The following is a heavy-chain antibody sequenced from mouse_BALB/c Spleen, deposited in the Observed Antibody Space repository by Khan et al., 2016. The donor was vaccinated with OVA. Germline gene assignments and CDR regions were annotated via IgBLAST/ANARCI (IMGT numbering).Heavy chain of an antibody. CDR3: ARDGSRYNYAMDY. Sequence: EVQLVESGPGLVNPSQSLSLTCTVTGYSITSDYAWNWIRQFPGNKLEWMGYINYSGSTNYNPALKSRISITRDTSKNQFFLQLNSVTTEDTATYYCARDGSRYNYAMDYWGKGTSGTVSS. D-gene: IGHD2-3*01. J-gene: IGHJ4*01. V-gene: IGHV3-2*02. CDR1: GYSITSDYA. CDR2: INYSGST.